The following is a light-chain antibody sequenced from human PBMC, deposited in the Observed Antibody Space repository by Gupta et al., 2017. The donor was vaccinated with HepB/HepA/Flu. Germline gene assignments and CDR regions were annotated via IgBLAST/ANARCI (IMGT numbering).Light chain of an antibody. V-gene: IGLV1-47*02. J-gene: IGLJ1*01. CDR2: NTN. CDR3: AAWDNSLSGYV. CDR1: SCNVGSDN. Sequence: QSVLTQPPPAPSTSRQRVTSSGAGSSCNVGSDNVCWYQQHPGAAPKLLIYNTNQRPSGVTDRFSGSKSGTSASLAISGLRSEDEADYYCAAWDNSLSGYVFGTGTWVTVL.